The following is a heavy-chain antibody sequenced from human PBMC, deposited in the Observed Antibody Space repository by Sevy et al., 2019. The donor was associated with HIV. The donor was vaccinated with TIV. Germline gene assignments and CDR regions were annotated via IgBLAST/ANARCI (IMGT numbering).Heavy chain of an antibody. Sequence: GGSLRLSCAASGFIFSNSWMTWVRQAPGKGLEWVGHIKRKADGETTDYAAPVKGRFTISSDDSKSTLYLQMNSLKTEDTAVYYCFETFTEFDYWGQGTLVTVSS. D-gene: IGHD3-9*01. CDR3: FETFTEFDY. J-gene: IGHJ4*02. CDR1: GFIFSNSW. CDR2: IKRKADGETT. V-gene: IGHV3-15*01.